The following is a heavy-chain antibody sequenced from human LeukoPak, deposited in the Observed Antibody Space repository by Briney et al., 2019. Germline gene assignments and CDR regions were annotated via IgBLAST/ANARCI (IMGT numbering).Heavy chain of an antibody. J-gene: IGHJ5*02. CDR2: ICSSSSYI. Sequence: GGSLSLSCAASGFTLSRYSMNWVRQAPGTGLEWVSSICSSSSYIYYANSANGRPTITTDNTKNSLYLQMNSPRAEDTAVYYCARDSAVVTYNWFDPWGQGTLVTVSS. V-gene: IGHV3-21*01. CDR3: ARDSAVVTYNWFDP. CDR1: GFTLSRYS. D-gene: IGHD2-21*02.